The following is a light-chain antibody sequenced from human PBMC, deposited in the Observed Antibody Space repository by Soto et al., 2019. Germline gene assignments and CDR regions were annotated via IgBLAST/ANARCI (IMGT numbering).Light chain of an antibody. V-gene: IGKV3-15*01. J-gene: IGKJ1*01. CDR3: QHYNDWPPTWT. CDR2: SAS. Sequence: EIVMTQSPATLSVSPGERDTLSCRASQSVSSKLAWYQQKPGQAPSVLIYSASTRATGIPAGFSGSGSGTEFTLTISSLQSEDFAVYYCQHYNDWPPTWTFGQGTKVDIK. CDR1: QSVSSK.